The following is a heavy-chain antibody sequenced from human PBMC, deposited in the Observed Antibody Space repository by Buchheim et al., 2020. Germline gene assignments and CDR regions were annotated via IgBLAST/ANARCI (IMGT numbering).Heavy chain of an antibody. CDR3: ARDYYEVPEF. Sequence: QVQLVQSGPELKKPGASVKVSCKASGYTFSTSSMHWVRQAPGQGLEWMGIINPSVGRPTYAQTFQGRVTMTTDTSTHTVYLELSSLTSEDTAFYYCARDYYEVPEFWGQGTL. J-gene: IGHJ4*02. CDR1: GYTFSTSS. D-gene: IGHD3-22*01. V-gene: IGHV1-46*01. CDR2: INPSVGRP.